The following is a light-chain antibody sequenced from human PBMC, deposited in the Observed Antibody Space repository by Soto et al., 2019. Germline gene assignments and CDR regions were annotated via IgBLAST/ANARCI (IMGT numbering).Light chain of an antibody. V-gene: IGLV4-69*01. CDR3: QTWGSGTVV. J-gene: IGLJ2*01. CDR1: SGHSSYA. CDR2: LNSDGSH. Sequence: QLVLTQSPSASASLGASVKLTCTLSSGHSSYAIAWHQQQPEKGPRYLMKLNSDGSHSKGDGIPDRFPGSSAGAERYLTISSLKSEDEADYYCQTWGSGTVVFGGGTKLTVL.